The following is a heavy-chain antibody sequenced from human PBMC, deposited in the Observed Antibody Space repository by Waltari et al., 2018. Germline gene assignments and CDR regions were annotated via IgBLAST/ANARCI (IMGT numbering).Heavy chain of an antibody. CDR3: AKEQNRIIDY. V-gene: IGHV3-43D*03. J-gene: IGHJ4*02. Sequence: EVQLVESGGVVVQSGGSLRLACAASGFTFDNYDMHWVRQPPGMGLEWVSLITRDGGTTFFADSVKGRFTISRDNSKNSLYLQMNSLRGEDTALYYCAKEQNRIIDYWGQGTLVTVSS. CDR2: ITRDGGTT. CDR1: GFTFDNYD.